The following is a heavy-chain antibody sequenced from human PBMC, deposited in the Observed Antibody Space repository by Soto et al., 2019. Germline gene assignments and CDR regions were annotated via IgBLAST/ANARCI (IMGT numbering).Heavy chain of an antibody. Sequence: PSETLSVSCTISVGSISYYYWTWIRQSAGKGLEWIGRIYSSGSTNYNPSLKSRISMSIDTSKNQFSLKVRAVSAADTAVYYCARDYGSASYYTFDYWGQGTQVTVSS. CDR1: VGSISYYY. CDR2: IYSSGST. V-gene: IGHV4-4*07. CDR3: ARDYGSASYYTFDY. D-gene: IGHD3-10*01. J-gene: IGHJ4*02.